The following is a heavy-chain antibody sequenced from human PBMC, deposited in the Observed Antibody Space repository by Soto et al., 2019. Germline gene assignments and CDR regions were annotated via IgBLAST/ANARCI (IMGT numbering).Heavy chain of an antibody. D-gene: IGHD3-10*01. CDR1: GCSISIGDYY. Sequence: SETLSLTCTVSGCSISIGDYYWSWIRQPPGKGLEWIGYIYYSGSTYYNPSLKSRVTISVDTSKNQFSLKLSSVTAADTAVYYCARDNGTIWFDPWGQGTLVTVSS. J-gene: IGHJ5*02. CDR3: ARDNGTIWFDP. CDR2: IYYSGST. V-gene: IGHV4-30-4*01.